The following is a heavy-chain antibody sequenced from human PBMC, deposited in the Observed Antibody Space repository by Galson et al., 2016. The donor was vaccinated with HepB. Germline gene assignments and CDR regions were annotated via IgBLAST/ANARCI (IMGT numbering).Heavy chain of an antibody. CDR3: VRGSNFFRG. CDR2: IFYGGNT. J-gene: IGHJ2*01. D-gene: IGHD3-3*01. Sequence: SETLSLTCTVSGYSISGFFWTWVRQSPEKGLEWIGYIFYGGNTNYNPSLRGRATISVDPSKQQFFLTMHSVTAADTAVYYCVRGSNFFRGWGRGTLVTVSS. CDR1: GYSISGFF. V-gene: IGHV4-59*01.